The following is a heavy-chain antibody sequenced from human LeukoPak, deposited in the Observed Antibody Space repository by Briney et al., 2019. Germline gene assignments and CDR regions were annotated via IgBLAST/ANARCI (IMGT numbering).Heavy chain of an antibody. Sequence: GGSLRLSCAASGFTFSSYSMNWVRQDPGKGLEWVSSISSSSSYIYYADSVKGRFTISRDNAKNSLYLQMNSLRAEDTAVYYCAREGPYYYGSGSPDYWGQGTLVTVSS. D-gene: IGHD3-10*01. V-gene: IGHV3-21*01. CDR3: AREGPYYYGSGSPDY. J-gene: IGHJ4*02. CDR1: GFTFSSYS. CDR2: ISSSSSYI.